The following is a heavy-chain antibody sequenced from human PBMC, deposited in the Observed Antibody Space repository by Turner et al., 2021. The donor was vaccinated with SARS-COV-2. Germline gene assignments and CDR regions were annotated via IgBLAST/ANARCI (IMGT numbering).Heavy chain of an antibody. Sequence: EVQLVESGGGLVQPGGSLSLSCAASGFTFSNSDMNWVHQAPGKGLEWVAGVSWNGSRTHYADSVKGGFIISRDNSSNTLYLQTNSLRTRGYTYDAVADYWGQGTLVTVSS. V-gene: IGHV3-35*01. CDR2: VSWNGSRT. D-gene: IGHD5-18*01. CDR3: ADY. CDR1: GFTFSNSD. J-gene: IGHJ4*02.